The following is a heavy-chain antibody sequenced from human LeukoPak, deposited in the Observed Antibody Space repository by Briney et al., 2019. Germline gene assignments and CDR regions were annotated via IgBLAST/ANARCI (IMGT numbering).Heavy chain of an antibody. CDR3: ASGGDSSGWFTTYYFDY. J-gene: IGHJ4*02. Sequence: QAGGSLRLSCAASGFTFSSYEMNWVRQAPGKGLEWVSYISSSGSTIYYADSVKGRFTISRDNAKNSLYLQTNSLRAEDTAVYYCASGGDSSGWFTTYYFDYWGQGTLVTVSS. D-gene: IGHD6-19*01. V-gene: IGHV3-48*03. CDR1: GFTFSSYE. CDR2: ISSSGSTI.